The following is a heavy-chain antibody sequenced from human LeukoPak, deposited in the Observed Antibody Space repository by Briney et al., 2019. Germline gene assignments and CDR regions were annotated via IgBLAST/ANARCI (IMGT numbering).Heavy chain of an antibody. J-gene: IGHJ4*02. CDR2: IYYSGST. Sequence: SETLSLTCTVSGGSISSSSYYWGWIRQPPGKGLEWIGSIYYSGSTYYNPSLKSRVTISVDTSKNQFSLKLSSVTAADTAVYYCARLKGRDGYNFLYYFDYWGQGTLVTVSS. D-gene: IGHD5-24*01. V-gene: IGHV4-39*01. CDR1: GGSISSSSYY. CDR3: ARLKGRDGYNFLYYFDY.